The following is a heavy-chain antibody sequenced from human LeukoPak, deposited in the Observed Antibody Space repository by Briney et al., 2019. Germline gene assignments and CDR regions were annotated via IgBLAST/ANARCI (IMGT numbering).Heavy chain of an antibody. CDR3: ARSINFWSGYYYESFDY. CDR1: GYSFTTYW. D-gene: IGHD3-3*01. CDR2: IYPGDSDT. J-gene: IGHJ4*02. V-gene: IGHV5-51*01. Sequence: GESLKISCRGSGYSFTTYWIGWVRQMPGKGLEWMGIIYPGDSDTRYTPSFQGQVTMSADKSINTAYLQWSSLNASDTAMYYCARSINFWSGYYYESFDYWGQGTLVTVSS.